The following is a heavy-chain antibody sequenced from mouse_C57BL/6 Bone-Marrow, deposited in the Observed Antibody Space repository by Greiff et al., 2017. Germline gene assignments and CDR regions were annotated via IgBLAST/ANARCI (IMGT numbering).Heavy chain of an antibody. J-gene: IGHJ2*01. D-gene: IGHD2-5*01. Sequence: QVHVKQPGAELVKPGASVKMSCKASGYTFTSYWITWVKQRPGQGLEWIGDIYPGSCSTNYNEKFKSKATLTVDTSSSTAYMQLSSLTSEDSAVYYCYYSNYGLTFYFDYWGQGTTLTVSS. CDR3: YYSNYGLTFYFDY. V-gene: IGHV1-55*01. CDR1: GYTFTSYW. CDR2: IYPGSCST.